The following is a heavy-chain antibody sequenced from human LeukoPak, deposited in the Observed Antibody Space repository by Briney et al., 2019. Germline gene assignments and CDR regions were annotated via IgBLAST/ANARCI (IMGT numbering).Heavy chain of an antibody. V-gene: IGHV3-30*18. D-gene: IGHD2-2*01. CDR3: ANLATTSLDY. Sequence: GGSLRLSCAASGFTFSSYGMHWVRQAPGKGLEWVAVISYDGSNKYYADSVKGRFTISRDNSKNTLYLQMSSLRAEDTAVYYCANLATTSLDYWGQGTLVTVSS. J-gene: IGHJ4*02. CDR2: ISYDGSNK. CDR1: GFTFSSYG.